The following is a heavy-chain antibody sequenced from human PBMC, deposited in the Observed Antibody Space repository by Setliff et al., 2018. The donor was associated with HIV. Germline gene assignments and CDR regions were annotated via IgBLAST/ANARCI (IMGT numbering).Heavy chain of an antibody. D-gene: IGHD5-18*01. CDR3: ARDRNSYGYPEWYFDL. J-gene: IGHJ2*01. V-gene: IGHV1-69*13. Sequence: RASVKVSCKASGGTFITYAISWVRQAPGQGLEWMGGIIPIFGTTNYAQKFQGRVTITADESTSTAYMELSSLTSEDTAVYYCARDRNSYGYPEWYFDLWGRGTLVTVSS. CDR2: IIPIFGTT. CDR1: GGTFITYA.